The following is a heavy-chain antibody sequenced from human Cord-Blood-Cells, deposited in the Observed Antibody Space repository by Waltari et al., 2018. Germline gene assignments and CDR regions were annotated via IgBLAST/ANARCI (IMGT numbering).Heavy chain of an antibody. CDR3: TTDSTGGADNWFDP. V-gene: IGHV3-15*01. D-gene: IGHD7-27*01. CDR2: IKSKTDGGTT. J-gene: IGHJ5*02. CDR1: GCTFSNAW. Sequence: DVQLVESGGGLVKPGGSLRLSCAASGCTFSNAWLSWVRQVPGKGLEWVGRIKSKTDGGTTDYAAPVKGRFTISRDDSNNTLYLQMNSLKTEDTAVYYCTTDSTGGADNWFDPWGQGTLVTVSS.